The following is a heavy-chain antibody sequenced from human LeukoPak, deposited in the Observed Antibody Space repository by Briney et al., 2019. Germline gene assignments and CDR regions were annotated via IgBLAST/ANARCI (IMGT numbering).Heavy chain of an antibody. J-gene: IGHJ4*02. D-gene: IGHD5-24*01. V-gene: IGHV3-64*02. CDR3: VRGPNGSPGIDH. Sequence: GGSLRLACAASGFTFSSYATSWVRQAPGKGLEYVSAVDRNGGWTYYVDSVKGRFTISRDNAKNTLYLQMGSLRDEDTAVYYCVRGPNGSPGIDHWGQGALVTVSS. CDR2: VDRNGGWT. CDR1: GFTFSSYA.